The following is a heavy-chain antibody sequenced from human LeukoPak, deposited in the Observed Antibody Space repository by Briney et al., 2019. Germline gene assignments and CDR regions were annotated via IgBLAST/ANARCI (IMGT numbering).Heavy chain of an antibody. J-gene: IGHJ5*02. CDR2: ISGSGDGT. V-gene: IGHV3-23*01. CDR3: ANKPAGFDP. CDR1: GFTFSSDA. D-gene: IGHD1-14*01. Sequence: GGSLRLSCTSSGFTFSSDAMTWVRQAPGKGLEWVSSISGSGDGTYYADSVRGRFTISRDNSKNTLYLQMNSLRAEDTAVYYCANKPAGFDPWGQGTLVTVSS.